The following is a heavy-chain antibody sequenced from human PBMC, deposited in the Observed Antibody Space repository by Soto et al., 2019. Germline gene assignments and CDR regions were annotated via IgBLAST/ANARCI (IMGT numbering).Heavy chain of an antibody. D-gene: IGHD3-3*01. V-gene: IGHV4-34*01. J-gene: IGHJ5*02. CDR3: ARALSSYDFWSGYFSRWFDP. Sequence: PSETLSLTCAVYGGSFSGYYWSWIRQPPGKGLEWIGEINHSGSTNYNPSLKSRVTISVDTSKNQFSLKLSSVTAADTAVYYCARALSSYDFWSGYFSRWFDPWGQGTLVTVSS. CDR1: GGSFSGYY. CDR2: INHSGST.